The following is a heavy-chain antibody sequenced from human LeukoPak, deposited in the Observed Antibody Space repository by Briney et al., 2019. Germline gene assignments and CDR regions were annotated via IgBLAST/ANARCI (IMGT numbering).Heavy chain of an antibody. D-gene: IGHD3-10*01. J-gene: IGHJ4*02. Sequence: ETSETLSLTCTVSGGSISSGDYYWSWIRQPPGKGLEWIGYVYYSGSTYYNPSLKSRVTISVDTSKNQFSLKLSSATAADTAVYYCARRRWFGEFLDLDYWGQGTLVTVSS. CDR1: GGSISSGDYY. CDR2: VYYSGST. CDR3: ARRRWFGEFLDLDY. V-gene: IGHV4-30-4*01.